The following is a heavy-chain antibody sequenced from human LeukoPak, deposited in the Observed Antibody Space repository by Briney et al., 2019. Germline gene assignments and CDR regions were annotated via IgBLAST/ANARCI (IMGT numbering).Heavy chain of an antibody. D-gene: IGHD3-10*01. CDR3: AKGKNTGSYLSHVDY. J-gene: IGHJ4*02. V-gene: IGHV3-43*01. CDR1: GFTFDDYT. CDR2: ITWYGGST. Sequence: GGSLRLSCAASGFTFDDYTMHWVRQAPGKGLEWVSLITWYGGSTYYADSVKGRFTISRDNSKNSLYLQMNSLRTEDTALYYCAKGKNTGSYLSHVDYWGQGTLVTVSS.